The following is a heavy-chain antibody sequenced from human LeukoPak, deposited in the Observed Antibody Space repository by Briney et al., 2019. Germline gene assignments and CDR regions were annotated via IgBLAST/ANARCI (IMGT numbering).Heavy chain of an antibody. Sequence: PSETLSLTCTVSGVSVSSGSYYMSWVRQAPGKGLEWVSVIYSGGTTYYADSVKGRFTISRDNSKNTLHLQMNGLRAEDTAVYYCARGSYGMDVWGQGTTVTVSS. CDR3: ARGSYGMDV. J-gene: IGHJ6*02. V-gene: IGHV3-53*01. CDR1: GVSVSSGSYY. CDR2: IYSGGTT.